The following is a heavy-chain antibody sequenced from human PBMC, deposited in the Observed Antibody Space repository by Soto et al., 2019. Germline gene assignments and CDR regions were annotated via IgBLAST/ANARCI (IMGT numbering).Heavy chain of an antibody. J-gene: IGHJ6*02. D-gene: IGHD3-10*01. Sequence: SETLSLTCTVSGGSISSYYWSWIRQPPGKGLEWIGYIYYSGSTNYNPSLKSRVTISVDTSKNQFSLKLSSVTAADTAVYYCASRGRAREYYYYGMDVWGQGTTVTVSS. V-gene: IGHV4-59*01. CDR3: ASRGRAREYYYYGMDV. CDR2: IYYSGST. CDR1: GGSISSYY.